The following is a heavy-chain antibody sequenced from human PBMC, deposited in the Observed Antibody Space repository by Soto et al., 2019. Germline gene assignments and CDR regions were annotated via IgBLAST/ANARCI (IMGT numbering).Heavy chain of an antibody. J-gene: IGHJ5*02. CDR1: GGSISSGGYS. CDR2: IYHSGST. D-gene: IGHD3-10*01. V-gene: IGHV4-30-2*01. Sequence: QLPLQESGSGLVKPSQTLSLTCAVSGGSISSGGYSWSWIRQPPGKGLEWIGYIYHSGSTYYNPSLKSRVTISVDRSKNQLSLKLSSVTAADTAVYYCARVPGPWGQGTLVTVSS. CDR3: ARVPGP.